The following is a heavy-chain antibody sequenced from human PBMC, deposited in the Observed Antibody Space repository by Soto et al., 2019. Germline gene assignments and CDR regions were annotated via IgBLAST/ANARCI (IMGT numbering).Heavy chain of an antibody. CDR3: AREAYCGGDCYSHCDY. V-gene: IGHV1-69*08. Sequence: QVRLVQSGAEVKKPGSSVKVSCKASGGTFSSYSISWVRQAPGQGLEWMGRIIPILGIPTYAQKFQGRVTITADKSTSTAYMELSRLGSEDTAVYYCAREAYCGGDCYSHCDYWGQGTLVTVSS. J-gene: IGHJ4*02. CDR1: GGTFSSYS. CDR2: IIPILGIP. D-gene: IGHD2-21*02.